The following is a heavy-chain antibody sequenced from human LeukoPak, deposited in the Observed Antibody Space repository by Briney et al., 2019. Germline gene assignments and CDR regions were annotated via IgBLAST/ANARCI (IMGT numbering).Heavy chain of an antibody. CDR2: ISGSGGST. CDR1: GFTFSSYA. D-gene: IGHD6-13*01. J-gene: IGHJ1*01. CDR3: AKARLTLIAAAGNDFQH. Sequence: GGSLRLSCAASGFTFSSYAMSWVRQAPGKGLEWVSAISGSGGSTYYADSVKGRFTISRDNSKNTLYLQMHTLTADDTAVYYCAKARLTLIAAAGNDFQHWGQGTLVTVSS. V-gene: IGHV3-23*01.